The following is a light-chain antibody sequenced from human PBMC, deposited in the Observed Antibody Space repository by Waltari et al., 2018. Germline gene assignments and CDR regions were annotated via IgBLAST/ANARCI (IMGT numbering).Light chain of an antibody. Sequence: QSLRDRNGNNYLDWDLEKPGQSPPLLFYLGSNRASVVPDRFSGSGSVTDFTLIISRVEAEDVGVYYCMQSLQTLWTFGQGTKVEIK. V-gene: IGKV2-28*01. J-gene: IGKJ1*01. CDR1: QSLRDRNGNNY. CDR2: LGS. CDR3: MQSLQTLWT.